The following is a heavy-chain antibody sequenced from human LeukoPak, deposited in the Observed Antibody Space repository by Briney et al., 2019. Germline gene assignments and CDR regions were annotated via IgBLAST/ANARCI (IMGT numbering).Heavy chain of an antibody. D-gene: IGHD5-12*01. CDR3: ARGGDTGYRDY. J-gene: IGHJ4*02. CDR2: IYYSGST. CDR1: GGSISSYY. Sequence: PSETLSLTCTVSGGSISSYYWSWIRQPPGKGLEWIGYIYYSGSTNYSPSLQSRVTISVDTSKNQFSLKLSSVTAADTAVYYCARGGDTGYRDYWGQGTLVTVSS. V-gene: IGHV4-59*01.